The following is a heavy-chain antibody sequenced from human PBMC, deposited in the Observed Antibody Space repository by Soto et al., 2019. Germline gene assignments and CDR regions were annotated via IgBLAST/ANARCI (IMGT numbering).Heavy chain of an antibody. J-gene: IGHJ4*02. Sequence: QVQLVQSGAEVKRPGSSVKVSCKASGDTFNFYSINWVRQAPGLGLEWMGRVNPIVSMSNYAQKFQGRVTMTADKSTSTDYMELSSLRSEDTAISYGASSYGSGYRAFDYWGQGALVTVSS. CDR3: ASSYGSGYRAFDY. D-gene: IGHD3-10*01. CDR2: VNPIVSMS. V-gene: IGHV1-69*02. CDR1: GDTFNFYS.